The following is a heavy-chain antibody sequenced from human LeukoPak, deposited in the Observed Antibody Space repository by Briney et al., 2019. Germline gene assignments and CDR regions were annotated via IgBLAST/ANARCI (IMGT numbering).Heavy chain of an antibody. CDR1: GFIFTKYG. CDR3: GRVGYGGYSVLIDY. V-gene: IGHV3-33*01. D-gene: IGHD4-23*01. CDR2: IWHDGSQK. Sequence: GRSLRLSCAASGFIFTKYGMHWVRQAPGKGLEWVAIIWHDGSQKHYADSVKGRFTISRDDSKNMLYLEMNSLRAEDTAVYYCGRVGYGGYSVLIDYWGQGTLVTVSS. J-gene: IGHJ4*02.